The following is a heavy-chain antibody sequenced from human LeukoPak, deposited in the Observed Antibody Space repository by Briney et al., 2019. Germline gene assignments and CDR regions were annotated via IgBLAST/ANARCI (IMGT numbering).Heavy chain of an antibody. V-gene: IGHV1-69*04. CDR1: GGTFSSYA. Sequence: GASVKVSCKASGGTFSSYAISWVRQAPGQGLEWMGRIIPILGIANYAQKFQGRVTITADKSTSTAYMELSSLRSEDTAVYYCARVTYSGYDDWFDPWGQGTLVTVSS. CDR3: ARVTYSGYDDWFDP. D-gene: IGHD5-12*01. J-gene: IGHJ5*02. CDR2: IIPILGIA.